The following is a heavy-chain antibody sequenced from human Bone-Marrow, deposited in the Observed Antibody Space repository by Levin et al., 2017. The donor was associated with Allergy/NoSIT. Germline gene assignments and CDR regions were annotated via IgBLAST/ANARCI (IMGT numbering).Heavy chain of an antibody. J-gene: IGHJ6*02. CDR1: GFVFSNSW. V-gene: IGHV3-74*01. CDR2: INSDGSST. Sequence: RSGGSLRLSCATSGFVFSNSWLHWVRQAPGKGLVWVSRINSDGSSTIYADSVKGRFTVSRDNAKNTLYLHMSSLRAEDTAEYFCARDYYYRMDVWGQGTTVTVSS. CDR3: ARDYYYRMDV.